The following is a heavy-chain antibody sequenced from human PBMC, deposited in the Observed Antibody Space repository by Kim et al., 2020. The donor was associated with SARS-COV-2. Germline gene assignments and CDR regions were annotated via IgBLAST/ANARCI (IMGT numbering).Heavy chain of an antibody. J-gene: IGHJ4*02. CDR2: IYYSGST. CDR3: ARVIPPDSLDY. V-gene: IGHV4-31*03. CDR1: GGSISSGGYY. D-gene: IGHD2-21*01. Sequence: SETLSLTCTVSGGSISSGGYYWSWIRQHPGKGLEWIGYIYYSGSTYYNPSLKSRVTISVDTSKNQFSLKLSSVTAADTAVYYCARVIPPDSLDYWGQGTLVTVSS.